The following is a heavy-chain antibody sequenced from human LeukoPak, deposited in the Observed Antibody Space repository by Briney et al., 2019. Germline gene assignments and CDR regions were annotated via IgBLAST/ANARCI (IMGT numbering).Heavy chain of an antibody. CDR1: GFTFSSYA. D-gene: IGHD1-26*01. J-gene: IGHJ6*02. Sequence: PGGSLRLFCAASGFTFSSYAMSWVRQAPGKGLEWVSAISGSGGGTYYADSVKGRFTISRDNSKNTLYLQMNSQRAEDTAVYYCANHRGSYYNYYYYGMDVWGQGTTVTVSS. CDR2: ISGSGGGT. CDR3: ANHRGSYYNYYYYGMDV. V-gene: IGHV3-23*01.